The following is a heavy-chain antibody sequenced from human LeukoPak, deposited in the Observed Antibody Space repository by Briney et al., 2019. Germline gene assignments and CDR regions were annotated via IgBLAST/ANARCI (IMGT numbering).Heavy chain of an antibody. CDR1: GFTLSNYE. J-gene: IGHJ5*02. D-gene: IGHD2-2*01. Sequence: PGGSLRLSCAASGFTLSNYEMNWVRPAPGKGLEWVSYISSGGTTIYCADSVKGRFTISRDNAKNSLYLQMNSLRAEDTAVYYCARDHSTSWTIWFDPWGQGTLVTVSS. CDR2: ISSGGTTI. CDR3: ARDHSTSWTIWFDP. V-gene: IGHV3-48*03.